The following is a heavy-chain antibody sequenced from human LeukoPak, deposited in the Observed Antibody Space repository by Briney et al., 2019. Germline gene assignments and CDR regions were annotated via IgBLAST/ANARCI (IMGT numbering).Heavy chain of an antibody. CDR3: AKDQCTSTSCYKGDY. V-gene: IGHV3-23*01. J-gene: IGHJ4*02. D-gene: IGHD2-2*02. CDR2: IIGSGGST. Sequence: GGSLRLSCAASGFTFSTYAMSWVRQAPGKGLEWVSAIIGSGGSTYYADSVKGRFTISRDNSKNTLYLQMESLRAEDTAVYYCAKDQCTSTSCYKGDYWGQGTLVTVSS. CDR1: GFTFSTYA.